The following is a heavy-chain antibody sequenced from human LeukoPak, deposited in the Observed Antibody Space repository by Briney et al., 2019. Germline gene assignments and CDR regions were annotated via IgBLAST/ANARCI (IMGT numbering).Heavy chain of an antibody. D-gene: IGHD7-27*01. V-gene: IGHV3-11*01. J-gene: IGHJ4*02. Sequence: PGGSLRLSCAASGFSFSDYYMSWIRQAPGKGLEWVSCISSSGTTIDYADSVKGRSTISRDNAQNSLYLHLHSLRAEDTAVYYCARELGIAFFDYWGQGALVTVSS. CDR2: ISSSGTTI. CDR3: ARELGIAFFDY. CDR1: GFSFSDYY.